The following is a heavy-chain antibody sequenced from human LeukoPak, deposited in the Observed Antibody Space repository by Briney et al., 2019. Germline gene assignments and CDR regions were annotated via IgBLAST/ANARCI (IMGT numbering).Heavy chain of an antibody. D-gene: IGHD2-15*01. CDR3: ARDPMRDRSLDY. CDR2: INPSGGST. V-gene: IGHV1-46*01. CDR1: GYTFTSYY. J-gene: IGHJ4*02. Sequence: ASVKVSCKASGYTFTSYYMHWVRQAPGQGLEWMGIINPSGGSTSYAQKFQGRVTMTRDTSTSTVYMELSSLRSDDTAVYYCARDPMRDRSLDYWGQGTLVTVSS.